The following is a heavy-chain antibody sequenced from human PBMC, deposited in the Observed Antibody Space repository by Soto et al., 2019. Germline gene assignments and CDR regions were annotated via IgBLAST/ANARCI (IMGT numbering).Heavy chain of an antibody. CDR3: AKWVDGLGRGVGAMGD. CDR2: ISGAVNNT. V-gene: IGHV3-23*01. CDR1: GFNFSSYA. Sequence: EVQLLESGGGLIQPRGSLRLSCAASGFNFSSYAMSWVRQAPGRGLEWVSAISGAVNNTYYTDSVKGRFTISRDKSKNTLYLQMSRLKADKTAVYYCAKWVDGLGRGVGAMGDWGQGPKVTFSS. D-gene: IGHD3-10*01. J-gene: IGHJ6*02.